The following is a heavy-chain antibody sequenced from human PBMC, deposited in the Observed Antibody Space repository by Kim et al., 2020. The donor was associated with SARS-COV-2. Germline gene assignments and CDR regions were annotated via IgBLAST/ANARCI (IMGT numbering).Heavy chain of an antibody. CDR1: GFTFSGSA. D-gene: IGHD2-2*01. Sequence: GGSLRLSCAASGFTFSGSAMHWVRQASGKGLEWVGRIRSKANSYATAYAASVKGRFTISRDDSKNTAYLQMNSLKTEDTAVYYCTSSHCSSTSCSNIWGQGTLVTVSS. V-gene: IGHV3-73*01. J-gene: IGHJ4*02. CDR3: TSSHCSSTSCSNI. CDR2: IRSKANSYAT.